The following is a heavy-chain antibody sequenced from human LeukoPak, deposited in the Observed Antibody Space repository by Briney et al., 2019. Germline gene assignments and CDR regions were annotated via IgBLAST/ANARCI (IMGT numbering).Heavy chain of an antibody. V-gene: IGHV3-64*01. J-gene: IGHJ4*02. CDR3: ARDLEVIVGATIEEQGFDY. CDR2: ISSNGGST. Sequence: GGSLRLSCAASGFTFSSYAMHWVRQAPGKGLEYVSAISSNGGSTYYANSVKGRFTISRDNSKNTLYLQMNSLRAEDTALYHCARDLEVIVGATIEEQGFDYWGQGALVTVSS. CDR1: GFTFSSYA. D-gene: IGHD1-26*01.